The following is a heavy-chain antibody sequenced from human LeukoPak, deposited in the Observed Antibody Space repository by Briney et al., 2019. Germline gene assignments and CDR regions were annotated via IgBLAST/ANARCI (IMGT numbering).Heavy chain of an antibody. V-gene: IGHV3-23*01. CDR3: AVLLEWLPRADY. Sequence: GGSLRLSCAASGFTFSSYAMSWVRQAPGKGLEWVSAISGSGGSTYYADSVKGRFTISRDNSKNTLYLQMNSLRAEDTAVYYCAVLLEWLPRADYWGQGTLVTVSS. D-gene: IGHD3-3*01. CDR1: GFTFSSYA. J-gene: IGHJ4*02. CDR2: ISGSGGST.